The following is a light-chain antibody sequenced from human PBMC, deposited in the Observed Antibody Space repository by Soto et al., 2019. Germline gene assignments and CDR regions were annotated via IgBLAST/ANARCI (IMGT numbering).Light chain of an antibody. J-gene: IGKJ1*01. CDR2: DAS. CDR1: QSINYW. CDR3: QQYNSYSPTT. V-gene: IGKV1-5*01. Sequence: DIQMTQSPSTLSASVGDRCTITFRASQSINYWLAWYQQKPGKAPNLLIYDASILESGVPSRFSGSGSGTEFTLTISGLQPDDFAAYFCQQYNSYSPTTFGQGTKVDI.